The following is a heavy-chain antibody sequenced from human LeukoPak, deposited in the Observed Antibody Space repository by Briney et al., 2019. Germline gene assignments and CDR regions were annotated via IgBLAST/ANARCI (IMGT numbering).Heavy chain of an antibody. Sequence: PGGSLRLSCAVSGFTFSSYWMHWVRQAPGKGLVWVSRIDRDGSRINYADSVKGRFTISRDNSKNTLYLQVNSLRAEDTAVYYCAKGGKWDVTPFDYWGQGTLVTVSS. CDR3: AKGGKWDVTPFDY. J-gene: IGHJ4*02. CDR2: IDRDGSRI. CDR1: GFTFSSYW. V-gene: IGHV3-74*01. D-gene: IGHD1-26*01.